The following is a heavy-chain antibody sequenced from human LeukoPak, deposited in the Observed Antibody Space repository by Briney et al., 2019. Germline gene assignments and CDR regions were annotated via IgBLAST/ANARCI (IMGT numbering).Heavy chain of an antibody. CDR2: INHSGSTT. Sequence: SETLSLTCAVYGGSFSDYYWSWIRQPPGKGLEWIGEINHSGSTTNYNPSLKNRVTISVYTSKKQFSLKLSSVTAADTAVYYCARRRWGYGSGSYDYWGQGTLVTVSS. J-gene: IGHJ4*02. D-gene: IGHD3-10*01. CDR3: ARRRWGYGSGSYDY. CDR1: GGSFSDYY. V-gene: IGHV4-34*01.